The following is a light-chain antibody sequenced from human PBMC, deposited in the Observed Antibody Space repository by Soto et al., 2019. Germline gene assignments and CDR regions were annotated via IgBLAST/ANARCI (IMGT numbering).Light chain of an antibody. Sequence: DIVMTQYPDSLAVSLGERATINCKSSQSVLYSSNNKNYLAWYQQKPGQPPKLLINWASTRDSGVPDRFSGSGSGTDFTLTISSLQAEDVAVYYCQQYYSTPRTFGQGTKVEIK. CDR1: QSVLYSSNNKNY. CDR2: WAS. CDR3: QQYYSTPRT. J-gene: IGKJ1*01. V-gene: IGKV4-1*01.